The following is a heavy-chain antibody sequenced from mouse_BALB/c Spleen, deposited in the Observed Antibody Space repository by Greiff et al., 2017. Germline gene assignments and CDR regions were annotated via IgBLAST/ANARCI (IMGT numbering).Heavy chain of an antibody. CDR1: GFTFSSYG. CDR2: INSNGGST. V-gene: IGHV5-6-3*01. J-gene: IGHJ3*01. Sequence: EVMLVESGGGLVQPGGSLKLSCAASGFTFSSYGMSWVRQTPDKRLELVATINSNGGSTYYPDSVKGRFTISRDNAKNTLYLQMSSLKSEDTAMYYCASSDGYYRFAYWGQGTLVTVSA. CDR3: ASSDGYYRFAY. D-gene: IGHD2-3*01.